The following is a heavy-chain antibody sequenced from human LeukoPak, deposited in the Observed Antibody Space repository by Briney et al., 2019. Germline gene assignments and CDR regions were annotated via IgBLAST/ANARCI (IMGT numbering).Heavy chain of an antibody. J-gene: IGHJ6*02. CDR2: MNPNSGNT. D-gene: IGHD2-15*01. CDR3: ARRGLLLRDYYYYGMDV. CDR1: GYTFTSYD. Sequence: ASVKVSCKASGYTFTSYDINWVRQATGQGLEWMGWMNPNSGNTGYAQKFQGRVTMTRNTSISTAYMELSSLRSEDTAVYYCARRGLLLRDYYYYGMDVWGQGTTVTVSS. V-gene: IGHV1-8*01.